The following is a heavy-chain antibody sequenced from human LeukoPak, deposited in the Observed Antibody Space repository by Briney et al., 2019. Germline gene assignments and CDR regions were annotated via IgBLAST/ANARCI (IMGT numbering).Heavy chain of an antibody. D-gene: IGHD3-9*01. J-gene: IGHJ5*02. V-gene: IGHV3-7*01. Sequence: GGSLRLSCAASGFSFSSYWVSWVRQAPGKGLGWVANIQQDGSTKYYVDSVKGRFTISRDNARNSLYLQMNTLSAEDTAVYYCTTDPYYHILTGSGWFDPWGQGTLVTVSS. CDR3: TTDPYYHILTGSGWFDP. CDR2: IQQDGSTK. CDR1: GFSFSSYW.